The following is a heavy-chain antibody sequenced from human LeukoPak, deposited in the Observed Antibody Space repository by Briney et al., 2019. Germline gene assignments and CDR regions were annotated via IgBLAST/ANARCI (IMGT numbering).Heavy chain of an antibody. CDR2: ISSSSSYI. V-gene: IGHV3-21*01. J-gene: IGHJ4*02. CDR3: ARYYEDCGGDCPGYFDY. D-gene: IGHD2-21*01. CDR1: GFTFSSYS. Sequence: GGYLRLSCAASGFTFSSYSMNWVRQAPGKGLEWVSSISSSSSYIYYADSVKGRFTISRDNAKNSLYLQMNSLRAEDTAVYYCARYYEDCGGDCPGYFDYWGQGTLVTVSS.